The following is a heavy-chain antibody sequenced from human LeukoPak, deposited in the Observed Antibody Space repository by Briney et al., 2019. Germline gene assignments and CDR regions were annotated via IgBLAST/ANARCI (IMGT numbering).Heavy chain of an antibody. Sequence: GGSLRLSCAASGFSFNSDWMDWVRQAPGKGLGWVANIKHDESEKNYLDSVKGRFTISRDNAQNSLYLQMNGLRVEDTAVYYCTRRLDDWDQGTLVTVSS. J-gene: IGHJ4*02. D-gene: IGHD3-16*01. CDR3: TRRLDD. CDR1: GFSFNSDW. V-gene: IGHV3-7*01. CDR2: IKHDESEK.